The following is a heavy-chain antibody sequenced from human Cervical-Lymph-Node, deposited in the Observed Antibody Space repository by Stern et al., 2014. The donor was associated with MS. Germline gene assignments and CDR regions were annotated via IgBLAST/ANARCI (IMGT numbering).Heavy chain of an antibody. V-gene: IGHV5-51*01. J-gene: IGHJ6*02. CDR1: GYSFPAYW. CDR3: ARQEGSRHYGLDV. CDR2: SYPVDSDT. D-gene: IGHD6-6*01. Sequence: EVQLVQSGAAVKKSGESLKISCKGSGYSFPAYWIAWVRQMPGKGLEWMGISYPVDSDTRYSPSFQGQVNISADKSTKTAYLQWISLKASDTAIYYCARQEGSRHYGLDVWGQGTTVTVSS.